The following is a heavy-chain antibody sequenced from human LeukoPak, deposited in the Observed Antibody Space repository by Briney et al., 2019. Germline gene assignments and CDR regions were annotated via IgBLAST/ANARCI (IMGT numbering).Heavy chain of an antibody. J-gene: IGHJ4*02. D-gene: IGHD1-26*01. CDR2: ISWNSGSI. CDR3: LRELTYYFDY. V-gene: IGHV3-9*01. CDR1: GFTFDDYA. Sequence: PGGSLRLFCAASGFTFDDYAMHWVRQAPGKGLEWVSGISWNSGSIGYADSVKGRFTISRDNAKNSLYLQMNSLRAEDTALYYCLRELTYYFDYWGQGTLVTVSS.